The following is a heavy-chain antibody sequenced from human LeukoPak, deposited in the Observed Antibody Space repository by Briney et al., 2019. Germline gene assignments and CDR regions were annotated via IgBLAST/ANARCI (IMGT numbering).Heavy chain of an antibody. Sequence: PSETLSLTCTVSGGSISSYCWSWVRQPPGKGLEWIGYIYTNGRTDYNPSLKSRVSMSADTAKNQLSMELRSLTAADTAVYYCATSYDAKTAPYDLWGQGTLVTVSS. CDR3: ATSYDAKTAPYDL. V-gene: IGHV4-4*09. D-gene: IGHD3-3*01. J-gene: IGHJ5*02. CDR1: GGSISSYC. CDR2: IYTNGRT.